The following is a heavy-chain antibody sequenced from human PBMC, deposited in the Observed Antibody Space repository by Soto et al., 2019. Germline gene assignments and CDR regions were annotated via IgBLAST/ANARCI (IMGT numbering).Heavy chain of an antibody. D-gene: IGHD1-26*01. J-gene: IGHJ4*02. V-gene: IGHV3-33*01. CDR3: AGGTYDLDY. CDR2: ILYDGSNK. CDR1: GFTFSNYG. Sequence: GGSLRLSCAASGFTFSNYGMHWARQAPGKGLERVAAILYDGSNKYYADSVKGRFTISRDNSKNTLYMQINSLRAEDTAVYYCAGGTYDLDYCGQGTLVTCSS.